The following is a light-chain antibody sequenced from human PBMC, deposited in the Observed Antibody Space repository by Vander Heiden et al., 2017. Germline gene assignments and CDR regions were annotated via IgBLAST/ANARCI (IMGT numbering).Light chain of an antibody. J-gene: IGLJ2*01. CDR2: GNS. CDR3: QSYDSSRSGHVV. CDR1: SSNIGAGYD. V-gene: IGLV1-40*01. Sequence: QSVLTQPPSVSGAPGQRVTISCTGSSSNIGAGYDVHWYQQLPGPAPKLLIFGNSNRPAGVPDRFSGSKSGTSASLAITGLQAEEEADDYCQSYDSSRSGHVVFGGGTKLTVL.